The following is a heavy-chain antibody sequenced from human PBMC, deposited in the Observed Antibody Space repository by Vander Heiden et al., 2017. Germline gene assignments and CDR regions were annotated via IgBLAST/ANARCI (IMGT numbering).Heavy chain of an antibody. Sequence: QLVESGGDLVETGRSLSVSCISSGFSCGAHTISWFRQAPGKGLEWVGFIRAKVYGGTPDYAASLRGRFTISRDDSKSSAYLEMNSLRSEDTAMYYCSKDSWGRTPDDTFDVWGQGTMVTVSS. CDR3: SKDSWGRTPDDTFDV. CDR1: GFSCGAHT. J-gene: IGHJ3*01. D-gene: IGHD3-16*01. CDR2: IRAKVYGGTP. V-gene: IGHV3-49*03.